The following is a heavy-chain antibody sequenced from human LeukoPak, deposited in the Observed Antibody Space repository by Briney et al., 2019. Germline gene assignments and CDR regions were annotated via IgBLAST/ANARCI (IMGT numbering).Heavy chain of an antibody. D-gene: IGHD5-18*01. Sequence: PGGSLILSCAASGFTFRSFGMHFVRQAPGKGLEWVAFIRFDGSNQYYIDSVKGRFTISRENSNNTLFLQMNNLRGDDTAVYFCAKGYGESHFDSWGQGTLVTVSS. V-gene: IGHV3-30*02. CDR2: IRFDGSNQ. CDR3: AKGYGESHFDS. CDR1: GFTFRSFG. J-gene: IGHJ4*02.